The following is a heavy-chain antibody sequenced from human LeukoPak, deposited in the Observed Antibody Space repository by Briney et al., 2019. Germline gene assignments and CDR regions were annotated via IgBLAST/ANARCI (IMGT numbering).Heavy chain of an antibody. CDR1: GFMVSDYY. J-gene: IGHJ4*02. CDR3: ARDAGDGVVVARQDFDY. CDR2: ISSSSSTI. D-gene: IGHD2-15*01. V-gene: IGHV3-11*04. Sequence: PGGSLRLSCAASGFMVSDYYMSWIRQAPGKGLEWVSYISSSSSTIYYADSVKGRFTISRDNAKNSLYLQMNSLRAEDTAVYYCARDAGDGVVVARQDFDYWGQGTLVTVSS.